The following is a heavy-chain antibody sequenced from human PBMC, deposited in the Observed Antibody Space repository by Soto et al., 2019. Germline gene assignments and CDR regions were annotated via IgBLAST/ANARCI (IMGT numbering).Heavy chain of an antibody. V-gene: IGHV3-21*06. J-gene: IGHJ5*02. CDR2: ISVGSGHI. CDR1: GFTFSSYS. CDR3: ARTDRTLVP. Sequence: GGSLRLSCAASGFTFSSYSMNWVRQAPGKGLEWVSSISVGSGHIYYADSVKGRFTISRDNAKSSLYLQMNSLRAEDTAVYYCARTDRTLVPWGQGTLVTVSS. D-gene: IGHD2-8*02.